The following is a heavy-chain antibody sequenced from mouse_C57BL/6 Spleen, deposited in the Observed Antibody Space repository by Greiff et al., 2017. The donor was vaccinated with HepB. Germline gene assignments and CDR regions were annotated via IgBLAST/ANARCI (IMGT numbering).Heavy chain of an antibody. V-gene: IGHV3-6*01. CDR2: ISYDGSN. D-gene: IGHD2-1*01. J-gene: IGHJ3*01. CDR3: ARRGAYGNYAFAY. Sequence: EVKLMESGPGLVKPSQSLSLTCSVTGYSITSGYYWNWIRQFPGNKLEWMGYISYDGSNNYNPSLKNRISITRDTSKNQFFLKLNSVTTEDTATYYCARRGAYGNYAFAYWGQGTLVTVSA. CDR1: GYSITSGYY.